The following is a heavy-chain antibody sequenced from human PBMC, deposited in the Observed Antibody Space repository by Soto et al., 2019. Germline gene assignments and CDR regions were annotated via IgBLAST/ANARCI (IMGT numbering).Heavy chain of an antibody. Sequence: ASVKVSCKASGGTFSSYAISWVRQAPGQGLEWMGGIIPIFGTANYAQKFQGRVTITADESTSTAYMELSSLRSEDTAVYYCARDAVVQVAGAAAGRDNWFDPWGQGTLVTVSS. D-gene: IGHD6-13*01. J-gene: IGHJ5*02. CDR1: GGTFSSYA. CDR2: IIPIFGTA. V-gene: IGHV1-69*13. CDR3: ARDAVVQVAGAAAGRDNWFDP.